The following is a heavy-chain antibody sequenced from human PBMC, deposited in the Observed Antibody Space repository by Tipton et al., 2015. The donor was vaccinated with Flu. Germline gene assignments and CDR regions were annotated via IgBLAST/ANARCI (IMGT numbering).Heavy chain of an antibody. Sequence: TLSLTCTVSGYSISSGYYWGWIRQPPGKGLEWIGSIYHSGSTYYNPSLKSRVTISVDTSRNQFSLSLTSVTAADAAIYYCARSGSYHHYYFDLWGRGTLVSVSS. CDR3: ARSGSYHHYYFDL. CDR1: GYSISSGYY. D-gene: IGHD1-26*01. V-gene: IGHV4-38-2*02. J-gene: IGHJ2*01. CDR2: IYHSGST.